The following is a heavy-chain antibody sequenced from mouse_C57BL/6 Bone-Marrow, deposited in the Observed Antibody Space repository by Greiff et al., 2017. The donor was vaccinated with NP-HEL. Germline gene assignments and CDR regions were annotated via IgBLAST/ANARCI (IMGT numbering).Heavy chain of an antibody. Sequence: EVQRVESGGGLVQPKGSLKLSCAASGFTFNTYAMHWVRQAPGKGLEWVARIRSKSSNYATYYADSVKDRFTISRDDSQSMLYLQMNNLKTEDTAMYYCVRGNGGWFPNWYFDVWGTGTTVTVSS. J-gene: IGHJ1*03. D-gene: IGHD2-3*01. CDR1: GFTFNTYA. CDR2: IRSKSSNYAT. CDR3: VRGNGGWFPNWYFDV. V-gene: IGHV10-3*01.